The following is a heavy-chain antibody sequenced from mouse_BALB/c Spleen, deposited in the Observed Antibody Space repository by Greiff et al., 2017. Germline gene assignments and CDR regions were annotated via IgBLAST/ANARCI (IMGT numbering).Heavy chain of an antibody. CDR2: IDPETGGT. D-gene: IGHD1-1*01. V-gene: IGHV1-15*01. J-gene: IGHJ3*01. CDR3: TNYYGSSLAWCAY. CDR1: GYTFTDYE. Sequence: QVQLQQSGAELVRPGASVTLSCKASGYTFTDYEMHWVKQTPVHGLEWIGAIDPETGGTAYNQKFKGKATLTADKSSSTAYMELRSLTSEDSAVYYCTNYYGSSLAWCAYWGQGTLVTVSA.